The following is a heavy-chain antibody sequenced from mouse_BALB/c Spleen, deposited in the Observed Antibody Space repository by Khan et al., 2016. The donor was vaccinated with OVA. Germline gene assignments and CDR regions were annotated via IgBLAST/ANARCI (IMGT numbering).Heavy chain of an antibody. J-gene: IGHJ3*01. CDR1: GFTIKDTY. V-gene: IGHV14-3*02. Sequence: EVQLQESGAELVKPGASVKLSCSASGFTIKDTYIHWMKQRPEQGLEWIGRIDPPNDDSKYGPKFPAKATLTADTSSNTAYLQLTSLTSDDTAVYYCATLYSNPFAFWGQGTLVSVSA. CDR3: ATLYSNPFAF. D-gene: IGHD2-5*01. CDR2: IDPPNDDS.